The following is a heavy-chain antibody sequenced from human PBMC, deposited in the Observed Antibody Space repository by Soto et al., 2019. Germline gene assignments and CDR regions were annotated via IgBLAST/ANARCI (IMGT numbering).Heavy chain of an antibody. CDR3: ARDVITIFGVVIMDRIAAAGIFDY. Sequence: QVQLVESGGGVVQPGRSLRLSCAASGFTFSSYAMHWVRQAPGKGLEWVAVISYDGSNKYYADSVKGRFTISRDNSKNRLYLQMNSLRAEDTAVYYCARDVITIFGVVIMDRIAAAGIFDYWGQGTLVTVSS. CDR2: ISYDGSNK. CDR1: GFTFSSYA. D-gene: IGHD3-3*01. J-gene: IGHJ4*02. V-gene: IGHV3-30-3*01.